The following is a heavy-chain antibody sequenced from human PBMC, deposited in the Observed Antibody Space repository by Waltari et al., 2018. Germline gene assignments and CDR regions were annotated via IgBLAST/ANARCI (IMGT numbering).Heavy chain of an antibody. V-gene: IGHV3-23*01. J-gene: IGHJ4*02. CDR2: IIHTDDST. CDR1: GFTFTSYH. Sequence: EVQLLESGGGLVQPGGSLRRSCADSGFTFTSYHMSWVRQAPGKGLDWVSAIIHTDDSTYYADSVKGRFTISRDISKNTLYLQLNSLRAEDTAIYYCARDPGGSYDYWGQGTLVTVSS. CDR3: ARDPGGSYDY. D-gene: IGHD3-10*01.